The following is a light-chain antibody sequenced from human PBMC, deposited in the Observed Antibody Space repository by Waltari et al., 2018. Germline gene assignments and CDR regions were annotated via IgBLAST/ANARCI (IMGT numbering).Light chain of an antibody. J-gene: IGKJ4*01. Sequence: AIQLTQSPSSLSASVGDRVTITCRASQGIRSSLAWYQQKPGKTPNLLIYDASTLESGVPSRFSGSGSGTDFSLTISRLQPEDFATYYCQQCHNYPLTFGGGTKVEIK. CDR1: QGIRSS. CDR3: QQCHNYPLT. CDR2: DAS. V-gene: IGKV1D-13*01.